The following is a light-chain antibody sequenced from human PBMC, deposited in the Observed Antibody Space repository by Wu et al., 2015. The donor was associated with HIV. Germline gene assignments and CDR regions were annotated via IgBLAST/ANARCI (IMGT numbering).Light chain of an antibody. J-gene: IGKJ3*01. CDR1: QSVSSSY. Sequence: EIVLTQYPGSLSLSPGERATLSCRASQSVSSSYIAWYQQKPGQAPRLLIYGAASRATGIPDRFSGSGSGTDFTLTISRLEPEDIAVYYCQQYGSSFTFGPGTKVDLK. CDR2: GAA. V-gene: IGKV3-20*01. CDR3: QQYGSSFT.